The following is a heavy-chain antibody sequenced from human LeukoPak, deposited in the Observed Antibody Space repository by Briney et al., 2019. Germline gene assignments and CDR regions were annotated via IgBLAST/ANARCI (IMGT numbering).Heavy chain of an antibody. V-gene: IGHV6-1*01. D-gene: IGHD2-2*02. Sequence: SQTLSLTCAISGDSVSSNSAAWNWIRQSPSRGLEWLGRTYYRSKWYNDYAVSVKSRITINPDTSKNQFSLQLNSVTPEDTAVYYCAREVDPTDTVVVPAAIKSYYYYGMDVWGQGTTVTVSS. CDR2: TYYRSKWYN. J-gene: IGHJ6*02. CDR3: AREVDPTDTVVVPAAIKSYYYYGMDV. CDR1: GDSVSSNSAA.